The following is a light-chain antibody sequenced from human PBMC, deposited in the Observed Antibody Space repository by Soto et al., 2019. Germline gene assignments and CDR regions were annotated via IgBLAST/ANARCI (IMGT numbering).Light chain of an antibody. CDR3: QSYDTSPSGHVV. J-gene: IGLJ2*01. Sequence: QSVLTQPPSVSAAPGQKVTISCSGSDSNIGNHYVSWYQQLPGTAPKLLIYGNNNRPSGVPDRFSAFASGTAASLAITGLQAEDEAEYYCQSYDTSPSGHVVFGGGTKLTVL. CDR2: GNN. V-gene: IGLV1-40*01. CDR1: DSNIGNHY.